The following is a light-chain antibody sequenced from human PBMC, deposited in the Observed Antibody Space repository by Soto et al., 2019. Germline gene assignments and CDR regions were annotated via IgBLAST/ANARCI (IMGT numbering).Light chain of an antibody. J-gene: IGLJ1*01. CDR2: DVS. V-gene: IGLV2-11*01. CDR1: SSDVGGYNY. Sequence: HSALTQPRSVSGSPGQSVTISCTGTSSDVGGYNYVSWYQQHPGKVPKLMIYDVSKRPSGVPDRFSGSKSGNTASLTISGLQAEDEADYYCCSYAGSYTHVFGSGTKLTVL. CDR3: CSYAGSYTHV.